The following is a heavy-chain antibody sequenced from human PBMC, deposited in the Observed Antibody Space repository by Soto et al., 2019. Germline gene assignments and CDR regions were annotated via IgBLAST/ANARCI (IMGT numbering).Heavy chain of an antibody. CDR1: GFNFKKFA. Sequence: PGGSLRLSCVASGFNFKKFAMSWVRQAPGEGLEWVSGISCCGGSTSYADSVKGRFSIARDDSTNTLSLQMNNLRVEDTAQYYCAKADGEQWLLPHLDKWGQGTLVTV. J-gene: IGHJ4*02. V-gene: IGHV3-23*01. D-gene: IGHD6-19*01. CDR2: ISCCGGST. CDR3: AKADGEQWLLPHLDK.